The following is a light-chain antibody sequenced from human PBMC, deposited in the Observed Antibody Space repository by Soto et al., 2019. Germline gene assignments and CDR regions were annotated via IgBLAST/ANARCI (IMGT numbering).Light chain of an antibody. Sequence: DILMAHSHDALAVCLDEMAPLPCHSRQRVLYSSNNKNYLAWYQQKPGQPPKLLIYWASTRESGVPDRFSGSGSGTDFTLTISSLQAEDVAIYYCHQDYTTPLTFGGGTKVDIK. CDR2: WAS. CDR3: HQDYTTPLT. J-gene: IGKJ4*01. CDR1: QRVLYSSNNKNY. V-gene: IGKV4-1*01.